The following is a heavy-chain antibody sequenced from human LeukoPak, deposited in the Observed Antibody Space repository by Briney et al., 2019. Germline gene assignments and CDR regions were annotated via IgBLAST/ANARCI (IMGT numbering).Heavy chain of an antibody. Sequence: PGGSLRLSCAASGCTFSSYAMSWVRQAPGKGLEWVAAISGSGGSTYYADSVKGRFTISRDNSKNTLYLQMNSLRAEDTAVYYCANEPGITMVRGVIFDAFDIWGQGIMVTVSS. CDR2: ISGSGGST. CDR1: GCTFSSYA. V-gene: IGHV3-23*01. CDR3: ANEPGITMVRGVIFDAFDI. J-gene: IGHJ3*02. D-gene: IGHD3-10*01.